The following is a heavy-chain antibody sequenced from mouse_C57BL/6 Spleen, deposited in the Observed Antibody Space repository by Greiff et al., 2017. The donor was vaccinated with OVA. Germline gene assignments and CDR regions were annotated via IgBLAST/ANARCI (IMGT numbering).Heavy chain of an antibody. CDR2: IYPGDGDT. J-gene: IGHJ3*01. CDR3: ARTPWEAY. CDR1: GYAFSSYW. V-gene: IGHV1-80*01. D-gene: IGHD4-1*01. Sequence: VKLVESGAELVKPGASVKISCKASGYAFSSYWMNWVKQRPGKGLEWIGQIYPGDGDTNYNGKFKGKATLTADKSSSTAYMQLSSLTSEDSAVYFCARTPWEAYWGQGTLVTVSA.